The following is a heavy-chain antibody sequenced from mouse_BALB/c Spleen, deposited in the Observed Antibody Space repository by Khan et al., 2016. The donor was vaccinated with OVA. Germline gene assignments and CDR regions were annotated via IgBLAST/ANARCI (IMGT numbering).Heavy chain of an antibody. CDR1: GYTFTSYT. CDR3: RRTHER. CDR2: INPSSGYT. J-gene: IGHJ2*01. V-gene: IGHV1-4*01. Sequence: QVQLQQSGAELARPGASVKMSCKASGYTFTSYTMHWVKQRPGQGLEWIGYINPSSGYTKYTQTLKDKATLTREKSSSTAYMQLASLTSEDSADYYGRRTHERWGQGTTLTVSS.